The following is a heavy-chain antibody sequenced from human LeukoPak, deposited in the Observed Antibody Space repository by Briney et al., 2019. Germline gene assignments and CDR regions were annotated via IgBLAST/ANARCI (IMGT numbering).Heavy chain of an antibody. CDR3: ARDQSDFWSGYYIDY. CDR1: GYTFTSYG. D-gene: IGHD3-3*01. V-gene: IGHV1-18*01. Sequence: ASVKVSCKASGYTFTSYGISWVRQAPGQGLEWMGWISAYNGNTNYAQKLQGRVTMTTDTSTSTAYMELRSLRSDDTAVYYCARDQSDFWSGYYIDYWGQGTLVTVSS. J-gene: IGHJ4*02. CDR2: ISAYNGNT.